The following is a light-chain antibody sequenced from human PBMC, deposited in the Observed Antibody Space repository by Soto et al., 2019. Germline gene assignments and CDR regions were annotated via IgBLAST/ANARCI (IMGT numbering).Light chain of an antibody. Sequence: ENVLTQSPGTLSLSPGDRATLFCRARQYINTRLAWYQHRPGQAPRLLIYQTSIRAAGIPARFSASGSGTDFTLTISDVQPEDFALYYCHQRQSWPRTFGQGTKVDIK. CDR1: QYINTR. CDR3: HQRQSWPRT. CDR2: QTS. V-gene: IGKV3-11*01. J-gene: IGKJ1*01.